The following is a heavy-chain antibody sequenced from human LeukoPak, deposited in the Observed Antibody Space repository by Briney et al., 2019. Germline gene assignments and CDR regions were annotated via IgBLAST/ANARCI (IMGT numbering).Heavy chain of an antibody. CDR3: VRSPLGYCSGGSCYKGGFDY. J-gene: IGHJ4*02. Sequence: PGGSLRLSCAASGFTFSSYAMSWVRQAPGKGLEWVSAISGSGGSTYYADSVKGRFTISRDNSKNTLYLQMNSLRAEDTAVYYCVRSPLGYCSGGSCYKGGFDYWGQGTLVTVSS. CDR1: GFTFSSYA. D-gene: IGHD2-15*01. V-gene: IGHV3-23*01. CDR2: ISGSGGST.